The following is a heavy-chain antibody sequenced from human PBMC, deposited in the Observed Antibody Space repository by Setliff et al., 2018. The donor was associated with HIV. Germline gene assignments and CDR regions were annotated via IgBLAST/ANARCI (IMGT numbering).Heavy chain of an antibody. CDR3: ATALYGDYGGDLNWLDP. V-gene: IGHV7-4-1*02. D-gene: IGHD4-17*01. CDR2: VNTHTGSP. CDR1: GYSFINYA. Sequence: GASVKVSCKPSGYSFINYAMNWVRQAPGQGLEWMGWVNTHTGSPTYAQAFTGRFVFSVDTSVTTAYLEISSLKAEDTAVYYCATALYGDYGGDLNWLDPWGQGTLVTVSS. J-gene: IGHJ5*02.